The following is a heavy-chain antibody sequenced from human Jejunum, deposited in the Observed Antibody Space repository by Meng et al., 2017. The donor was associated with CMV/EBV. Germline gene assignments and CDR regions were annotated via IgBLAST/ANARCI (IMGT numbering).Heavy chain of an antibody. CDR1: GFTFSTYW. J-gene: IGHJ4*02. V-gene: IGHV3-74*01. CDR2: INSDGSST. Sequence: ALGLACVASGFTFSTYWMHWVRRAPGKELVWVSRINSDGSSTSYADSVKGRLTISRDNAKNTLYLQMNGLRDEDTAVYYCARGIGENWGQGTLVTVSS. CDR3: ARGIGEN. D-gene: IGHD2/OR15-2a*01.